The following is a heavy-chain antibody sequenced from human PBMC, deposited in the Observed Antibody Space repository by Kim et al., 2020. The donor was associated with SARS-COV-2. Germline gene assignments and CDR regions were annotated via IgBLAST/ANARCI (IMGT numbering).Heavy chain of an antibody. CDR3: TSVPGTTLAFWDDFDI. CDR1: GFTFSSSA. CDR2: IRSKANGYAT. V-gene: IGHV3-73*01. Sequence: GGSLRLSCAASGFTFSSSAIHWVRQASGKGLEWVGRIRSKANGYATAYAASVRGTFTISSNDSKNTAYLQMNSLKTEDEAVYYCTSVPGTTLAFWDDFDIWGQGTMVTVSS. D-gene: IGHD1-1*01. J-gene: IGHJ3*02.